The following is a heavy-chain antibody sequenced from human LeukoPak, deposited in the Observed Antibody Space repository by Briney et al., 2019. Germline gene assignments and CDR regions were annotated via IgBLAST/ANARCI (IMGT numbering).Heavy chain of an antibody. Sequence: GRSLRLSCAASGFTFSSYAMHWVRQAPGKGREWVAVISYDGSNKYYAGSVKGRFTISRDNSKNTLYLQMNSLRAEDTAVYYCARVYGDYARVLYYYYGMDVWGQGTTVTVSS. J-gene: IGHJ6*02. CDR1: GFTFSSYA. V-gene: IGHV3-30-3*01. CDR2: ISYDGSNK. D-gene: IGHD4-17*01. CDR3: ARVYGDYARVLYYYYGMDV.